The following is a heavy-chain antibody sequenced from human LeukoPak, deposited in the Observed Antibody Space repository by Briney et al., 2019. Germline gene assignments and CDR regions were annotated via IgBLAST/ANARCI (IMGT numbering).Heavy chain of an antibody. Sequence: ASVKVSCKASGYTFTSYGISWVRQAPGQGLEWMGWISAYNGNTNYAQKFQGRVTITADESTSTAYMELSSLRSEDTAVYYCARPSSYYYDSSGYYRYYFDYWGQGTLVTVSS. CDR1: GYTFTSYG. J-gene: IGHJ4*02. V-gene: IGHV1-18*01. D-gene: IGHD3-22*01. CDR2: ISAYNGNT. CDR3: ARPSSYYYDSSGYYRYYFDY.